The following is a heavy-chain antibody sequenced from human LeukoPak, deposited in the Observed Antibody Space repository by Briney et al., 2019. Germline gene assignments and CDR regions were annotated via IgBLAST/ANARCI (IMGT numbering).Heavy chain of an antibody. D-gene: IGHD6-19*01. J-gene: IGHJ4*02. CDR1: GFTFSSYG. CDR2: ISGSGGST. V-gene: IGHV3-23*01. Sequence: GGALRLSCEVSGFTFSSYGMSWVRQAPGRGLEWVSPISGSGGSTNYADSVKGRFTISRDNSENTLYLQMNALRAEDTAVYYCAKEGSSGWTRSFDYWGQGTLVTVSS. CDR3: AKEGSSGWTRSFDY.